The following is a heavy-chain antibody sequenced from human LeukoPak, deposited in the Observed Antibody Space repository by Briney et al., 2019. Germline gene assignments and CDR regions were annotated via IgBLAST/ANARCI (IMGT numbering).Heavy chain of an antibody. CDR3: ARVETGIAVAGRKNWFDP. V-gene: IGHV4-30-4*08. J-gene: IGHJ5*02. CDR1: GGSISSGDYY. Sequence: SETLSLTCTVSGGSISSGDYYWSWIRQPPGKGLEWIGYIYYSGSTYYNPSLKSRVTISVDTSKNQFSLKLSSVTAADTAVYYCARVETGIAVAGRKNWFDPWGQGTLVTVSS. CDR2: IYYSGST. D-gene: IGHD6-19*01.